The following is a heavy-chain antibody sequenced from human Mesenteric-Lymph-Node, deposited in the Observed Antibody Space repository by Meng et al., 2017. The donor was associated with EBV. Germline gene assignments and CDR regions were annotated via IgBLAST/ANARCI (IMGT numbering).Heavy chain of an antibody. V-gene: IGHV1-2*06. CDR3: ARDISGYYHLQG. D-gene: IGHD3-3*01. Sequence: QWQLVQSGAEVKKPGASVKVSCKGPGYTFSDYYIHWVRHAPGQGLEWMGRIYPKSGINHNALKFQGRITMTRDTSISTAYMELSGLRSDDTAVYFCARDISGYYHLQGWGQGTLVTVSS. CDR2: IYPKSGIN. CDR1: GYTFSDYY. J-gene: IGHJ4*02.